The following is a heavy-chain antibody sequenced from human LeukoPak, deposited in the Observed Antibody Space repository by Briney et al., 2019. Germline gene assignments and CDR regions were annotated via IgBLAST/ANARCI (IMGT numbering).Heavy chain of an antibody. J-gene: IGHJ5*02. Sequence: KPGGSLRLSCAASGFTFSSYSMNWVRQAPGKGLEWVSSISSSSSYIYYADSVKGRFTISRDNAKNSLYLQMNSLRAEDTAVYYCASVDGHMITFGGVIVPWGQGTLVTVSS. V-gene: IGHV3-21*01. CDR2: ISSSSSYI. D-gene: IGHD3-16*02. CDR1: GFTFSSYS. CDR3: ASVDGHMITFGGVIVP.